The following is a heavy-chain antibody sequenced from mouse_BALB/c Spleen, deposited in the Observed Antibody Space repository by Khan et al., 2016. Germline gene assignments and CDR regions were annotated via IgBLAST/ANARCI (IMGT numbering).Heavy chain of an antibody. D-gene: IGHD4-1*01. CDR2: ISYDGSN. V-gene: IGHV3-6*02. CDR1: GYSITSGYY. J-gene: IGHJ3*01. CDR3: TSDEITGTFAY. Sequence: EVQLQESGPGLVKPSQSLSLTCSVTGYSITSGYYWNWIRQFPGNKLEWMGCISYDGSNNYNPTLRNRISITRDTSKNQFLLKLNSVTNEDTAAYYCTSDEITGTFAYWGQGTLVTVSA.